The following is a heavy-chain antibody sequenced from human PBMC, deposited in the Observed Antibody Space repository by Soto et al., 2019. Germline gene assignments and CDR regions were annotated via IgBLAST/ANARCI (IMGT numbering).Heavy chain of an antibody. D-gene: IGHD3-16*02. V-gene: IGHV3-48*01. J-gene: IGHJ6*03. Sequence: EVQLVESGGGLVQPGGSLRLSCAASGFTFSSYSMNWVRQAPGKGLEWVSYISSSSSTTYYADSVKGRFTISRDNAKNSLYLQMNSLRAEDTAVYYCARDGIYIWGSYRPYYMDVWGKGTTVTVSS. CDR1: GFTFSSYS. CDR3: ARDGIYIWGSYRPYYMDV. CDR2: ISSSSSTT.